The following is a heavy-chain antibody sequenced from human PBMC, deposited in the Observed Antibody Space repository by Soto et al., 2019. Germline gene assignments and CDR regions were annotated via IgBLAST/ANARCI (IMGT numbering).Heavy chain of an antibody. CDR3: ARAWEALYFHS. CDR1: GFSLSRYD. V-gene: IGHV4-4*07. CDR2: ISTSGHV. D-gene: IGHD1-26*01. J-gene: IGHJ4*02. Sequence: AETLCLTCTVSGFSLSRYDLSWVRQPAGKGLEWIGRISTSGHVVSKVSLRSRLTLSVETSKNHFSLELTSVTAADTAVYYCARAWEALYFHSWGQGALVTVSS.